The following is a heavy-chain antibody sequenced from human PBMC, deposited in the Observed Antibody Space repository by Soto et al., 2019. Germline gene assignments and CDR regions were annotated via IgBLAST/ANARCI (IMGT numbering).Heavy chain of an antibody. CDR3: ARADRLLYYFDY. D-gene: IGHD2-15*01. J-gene: IGHJ4*02. V-gene: IGHV3-53*04. Sequence: EVQLVESGGGLVQPGGSLRLSCAASGFTVSSNYMSWVRQAPGKGLEWVSVIYSGGSTYYADSLKGRFTISRHNSKNTLYLQMNSLRAEDTAVYYCARADRLLYYFDYWGQGTLVTVSS. CDR1: GFTVSSNY. CDR2: IYSGGST.